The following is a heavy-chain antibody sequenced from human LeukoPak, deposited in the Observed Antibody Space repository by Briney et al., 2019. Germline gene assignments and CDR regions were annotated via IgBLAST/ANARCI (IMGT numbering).Heavy chain of an antibody. D-gene: IGHD3-22*01. CDR3: AKELYYYDTSRYFDI. Sequence: GRSLRLSCAASGFTFRDYGIHWVRQAPGKGLEWVALISSEGHKIHYGDSVKGRFTISRDNSKNMVYLQMNSLSLEDTALYYCAKELYYYDTSRYFDIWGRGTLVTVS. J-gene: IGHJ2*01. CDR2: ISSEGHKI. CDR1: GFTFRDYG. V-gene: IGHV3-30*18.